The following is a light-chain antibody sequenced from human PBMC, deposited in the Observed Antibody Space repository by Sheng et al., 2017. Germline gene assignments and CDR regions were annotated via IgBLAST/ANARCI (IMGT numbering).Light chain of an antibody. CDR2: DVS. CDR3: SSYTSSSTLV. Sequence: QSALTQPRSVSGSPGQSVTISCTGTSSDVGGYNYVSWYQQHPGKAPKLMIYDVSKRPSGVSNRFSGSKSGNTASLTISGLQADDEADYYCSSYTSSSTLVFGGGTKLTVL. J-gene: IGLJ2*01. CDR1: SSDVGGYNY. V-gene: IGLV2-14*01.